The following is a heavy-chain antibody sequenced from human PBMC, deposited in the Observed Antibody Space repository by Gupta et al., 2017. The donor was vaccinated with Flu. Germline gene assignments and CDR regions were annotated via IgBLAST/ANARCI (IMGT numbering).Heavy chain of an antibody. Sequence: QVLLQESGPGLVKPSQTLSLTCTVSGGSISSGNHHWSWIRQPAGKGLEWIGRIFTSGGTSGGTNYNPSLESRVTISVDTSKNQFSLKLSSVTAADTAVYYCAKVGDHAGYYPDGWGRGTLVTVSS. V-gene: IGHV4-61*02. CDR2: IFTSGGTSGGT. CDR1: GGSISSGNHH. J-gene: IGHJ4*02. D-gene: IGHD3-22*01. CDR3: AKVGDHAGYYPDG.